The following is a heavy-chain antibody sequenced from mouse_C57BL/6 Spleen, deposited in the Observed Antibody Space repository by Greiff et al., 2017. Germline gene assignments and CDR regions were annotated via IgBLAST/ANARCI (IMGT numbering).Heavy chain of an antibody. CDR2: ISYDGSN. V-gene: IGHV3-6*01. Sequence: VQLQQSGPGLVKPSQSLSLTCSVTGYSITSGYYWNWIRQFPGNKLEWMGYISYDGSNNYNPSLKNRISITRDTSKNQFFLKLNSVTTEDTATYYCARDLGRYFDVWGTGTTVTVSS. CDR3: ARDLGRYFDV. CDR1: GYSITSGYY. J-gene: IGHJ1*03. D-gene: IGHD4-1*01.